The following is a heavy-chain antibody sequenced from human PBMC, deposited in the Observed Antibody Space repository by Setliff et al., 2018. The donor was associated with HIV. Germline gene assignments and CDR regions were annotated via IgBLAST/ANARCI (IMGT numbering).Heavy chain of an antibody. J-gene: IGHJ6*03. V-gene: IGHV3-74*01. CDR2: IDNYGSIT. CDR1: GFTFSTYW. CDR3: ARAGVVEGYYYYYYMDV. D-gene: IGHD2-15*01. Sequence: PGGSLRLSCAASGFTFSTYWMHWVRQVPGKGLLWVSRIDNYGSITNYADSVKGRFTISRDDAEKSVYLQMNSLRAEDTAVYYCARAGVVEGYYYYYYMDVWGKGTTVTVSS.